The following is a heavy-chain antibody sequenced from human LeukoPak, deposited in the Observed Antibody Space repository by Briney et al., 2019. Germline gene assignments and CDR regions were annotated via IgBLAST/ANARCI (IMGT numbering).Heavy chain of an antibody. CDR1: GYTFTGYY. Sequence: ASAKVSCKASGYTFTGYYMHWVRQAPGQVLEWMGGIIPIFGTANYAQKFQGRVTITTDESASTAYMELSSLRSEDTAVYYCATPLRLGELSSVDAFDIWGQGTMVTVSS. CDR3: ATPLRLGELSSVDAFDI. J-gene: IGHJ3*02. V-gene: IGHV1-69*05. CDR2: IIPIFGTA. D-gene: IGHD3-16*02.